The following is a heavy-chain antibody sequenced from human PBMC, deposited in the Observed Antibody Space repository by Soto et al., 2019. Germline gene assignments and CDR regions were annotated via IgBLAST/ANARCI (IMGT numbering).Heavy chain of an antibody. CDR1: GDTFSFYS. CDR2: INPILSVS. V-gene: IGHV1-69*02. J-gene: IGHJ4*02. CDR3: ATNYGSGYRAFDY. D-gene: IGHD3-10*01. Sequence: SVKVSCKASGDTFSFYSINWVRQAPGLGLEWMGRINPILSVSNYAQKFQGRVTITADKSTSTAYMELSSLRSEDTAVYYCATNYGSGYRAFDYWGQGALVTVSS.